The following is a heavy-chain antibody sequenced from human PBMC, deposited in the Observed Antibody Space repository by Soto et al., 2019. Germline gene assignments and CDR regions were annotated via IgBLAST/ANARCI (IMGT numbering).Heavy chain of an antibody. CDR3: ANGRRRRGYSGYDLGWRFPFDY. CDR2: ISGSGGST. D-gene: IGHD5-12*01. J-gene: IGHJ4*02. CDR1: GFTFSSYA. Sequence: PGGSLRLSCAASGFTFSSYAMSWVRQAPGKGLEWVSAISGSGGSTYYADSVKGRFTISRDNSKNTLYLQMNSLRAEDTAVYYCANGRRRRGYSGYDLGWRFPFDYWGQGTLVTVSS. V-gene: IGHV3-23*01.